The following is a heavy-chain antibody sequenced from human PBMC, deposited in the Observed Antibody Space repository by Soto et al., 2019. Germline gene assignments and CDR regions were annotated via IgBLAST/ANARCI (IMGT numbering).Heavy chain of an antibody. CDR2: ISGSGGST. J-gene: IGHJ4*02. CDR1: GFTFSSYA. CDR3: AKDPTRMIAAAEYFDY. D-gene: IGHD6-13*01. V-gene: IGHV3-23*01. Sequence: PGVSLRLSCAASGFTFSSYAMSWVRQAPGKGLEWVSAISGSGGSTYYAASVKGRFTISRDNPKNTLNLLMNSLRAEDTAVYYCAKDPTRMIAAAEYFDYWGQGTLVTVSS.